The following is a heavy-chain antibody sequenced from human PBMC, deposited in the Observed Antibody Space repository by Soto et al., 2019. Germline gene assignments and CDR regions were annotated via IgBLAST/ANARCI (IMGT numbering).Heavy chain of an antibody. CDR1: GDSIRSAHYF. J-gene: IGHJ4*02. CDR2: IYHSGST. D-gene: IGHD3-3*01. V-gene: IGHV4-39*07. CDR3: ARTEGDSWSGYYGGLYFDY. Sequence: SETLSLTCSVFGDSIRSAHYFWGWVRQPPGKGLEWIGSIYHSGSTYYNPSLKSRVTMSVDTSKNQFSLKLSSVTAVDTAVYYCARTEGDSWSGYYGGLYFDYWGQGTLVTVSS.